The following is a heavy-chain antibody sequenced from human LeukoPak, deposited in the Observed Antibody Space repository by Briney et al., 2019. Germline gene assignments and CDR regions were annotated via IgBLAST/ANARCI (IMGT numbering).Heavy chain of an antibody. CDR3: AKDGRETMVTLKDYVDV. CDR2: ISGSGGST. V-gene: IGHV3-23*01. J-gene: IGHJ6*03. D-gene: IGHD4/OR15-4a*01. Sequence: PGGSLRLSCAASGFTFSTYGMSWVRQAPGKGLECVSAISGSGGSTNYADSVKGRFTISRDNSKNTLYLQMNSLRAEDTAVYYCAKDGRETMVTLKDYVDVWGKGTTVTVSS. CDR1: GFTFSTYG.